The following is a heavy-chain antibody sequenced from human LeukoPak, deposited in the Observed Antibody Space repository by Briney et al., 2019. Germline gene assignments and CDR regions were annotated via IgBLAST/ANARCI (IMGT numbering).Heavy chain of an antibody. V-gene: IGHV3-23*01. J-gene: IGHJ4*02. CDR3: AKAYIPMVIFGVVDH. D-gene: IGHD3-3*01. Sequence: GGSLRLSCAASGFTFSSYAMSWVRQAPGKGLEWVSAISGSGGSTYYADSVKGRFTISRDNSKNTLYLQMNSLRAEDTAVYYCAKAYIPMVIFGVVDHWGQGTLVTVSS. CDR1: GFTFSSYA. CDR2: ISGSGGST.